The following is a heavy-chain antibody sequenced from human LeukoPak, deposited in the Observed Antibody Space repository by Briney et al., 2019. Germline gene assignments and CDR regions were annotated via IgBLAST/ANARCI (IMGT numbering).Heavy chain of an antibody. CDR1: GYTFTSYD. V-gene: IGHV1-8*01. CDR3: ARSEDYDFWSGYLGHYYYYYGMDV. D-gene: IGHD3-3*01. CDR2: MNPNSGNT. J-gene: IGHJ6*02. Sequence: VASVKVSCKASGYTFTSYDINWVRQATGQGLEWMGWMNPNSGNTGYAQKFQGRVTMTRNTSISTAYMELSSLRSEDTAVYYCARSEDYDFWSGYLGHYYYYYGMDVWGQGTTVTVSS.